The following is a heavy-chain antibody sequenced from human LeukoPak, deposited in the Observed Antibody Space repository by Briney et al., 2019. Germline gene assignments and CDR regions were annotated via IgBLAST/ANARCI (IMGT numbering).Heavy chain of an antibody. Sequence: PSETLSLTCAVYGGSFSGYYWSWIRQPPGKGLEWIGYIYYSGSTYYNPSLKSRVTISVDTSKNQFSLKLSSVTAADTAVYYCARETTYYYDSSGYYYGYYFDYWGQGTLVTVSS. V-gene: IGHV4-30-4*01. CDR3: ARETTYYYDSSGYYYGYYFDY. CDR1: GGSFSGYY. D-gene: IGHD3-22*01. J-gene: IGHJ4*02. CDR2: IYYSGST.